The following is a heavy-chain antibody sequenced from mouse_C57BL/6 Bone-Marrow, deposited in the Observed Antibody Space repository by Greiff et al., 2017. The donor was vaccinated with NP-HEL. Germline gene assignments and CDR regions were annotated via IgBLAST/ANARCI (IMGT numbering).Heavy chain of an antibody. CDR3: ASLSFDY. V-gene: IGHV1-82*01. CDR1: GYAFSSSW. CDR2: IYPGVGDT. Sequence: QVQLQQSGPELVKPGASVKISCKASGYAFSSSWMNWVKQRPGKGLEWIGRIYPGVGDTNYNGKFKGKATLTADKSSSTAYMQLSSLTSEDSAVYFCASLSFDYWGQSTTLTVSS. J-gene: IGHJ2*01.